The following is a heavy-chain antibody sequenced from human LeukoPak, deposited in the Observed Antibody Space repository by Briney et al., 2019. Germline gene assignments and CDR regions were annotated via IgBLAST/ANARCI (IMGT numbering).Heavy chain of an antibody. CDR1: GYTFTGYY. CDR2: INPNSGGT. CDR3: ARVRTRGVAGNIYYFDY. Sequence: ASVKVSCKASGYTFTGYYMHWVRQAPGQGLEWMGWINPNSGGTNYAQKFQGRVTMTRDTSISTAYMELRRLRSDDTGVYYCARVRTRGVAGNIYYFDYWGQGTLVTVSS. J-gene: IGHJ4*02. D-gene: IGHD6-19*01. V-gene: IGHV1-2*02.